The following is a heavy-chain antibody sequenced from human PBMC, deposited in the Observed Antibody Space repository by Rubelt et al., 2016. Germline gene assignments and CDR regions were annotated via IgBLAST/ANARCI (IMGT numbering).Heavy chain of an antibody. CDR3: ARALFDY. Sequence: QVQLQESGPGLVKPSETLSLTCTVSGASISGFYWTWIRQPPGKGLEWIGYIYYSGSTNYNPSLKSRVTISVDTSKSQFSLKLVSGTAADTAVYYCARALFDYWGQGTLVTVSS. J-gene: IGHJ4*02. V-gene: IGHV4-59*12. CDR2: IYYSGST. CDR1: GASISGFY.